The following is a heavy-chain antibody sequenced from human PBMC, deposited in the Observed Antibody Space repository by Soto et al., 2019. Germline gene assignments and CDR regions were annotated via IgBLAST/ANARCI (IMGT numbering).Heavy chain of an antibody. J-gene: IGHJ4*02. CDR1: GFTFSSYE. Sequence: GSLRLSCAASGFTFSSYEMNLVRQAPGKGLEWVSYISSSGSTIYYADSVKGRFTISRDNSKNSLYLQMNSLRAEDTAVYYCARERHDYGDYYYWGQGTLVTVSS. D-gene: IGHD4-17*01. V-gene: IGHV3-48*03. CDR2: ISSSGSTI. CDR3: ARERHDYGDYYY.